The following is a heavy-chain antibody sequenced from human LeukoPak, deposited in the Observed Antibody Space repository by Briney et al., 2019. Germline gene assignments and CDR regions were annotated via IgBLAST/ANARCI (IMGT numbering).Heavy chain of an antibody. J-gene: IGHJ4*02. V-gene: IGHV3-23*01. D-gene: IGHD1-26*01. CDR3: AKCAWELLHPCY. Sequence: VGSLRPSCAASGFTFSSYAMSWVRQAPGHGLEWFSGISGSGGSTYYADSVKGRFTISRDNSKNTLYLQMNSLRAEDTAVYYCAKCAWELLHPCYWGQGTLVTVSS. CDR2: ISGSGGST. CDR1: GFTFSSYA.